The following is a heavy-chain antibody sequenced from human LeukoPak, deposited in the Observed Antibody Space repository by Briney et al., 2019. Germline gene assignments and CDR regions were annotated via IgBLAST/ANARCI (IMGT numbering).Heavy chain of an antibody. D-gene: IGHD1-26*01. CDR1: GASITTYY. CDR2: IHSSGSA. Sequence: SETLSLTCTVSGASITTYYWSWIRQPPGKGLEYIGQIHSSGSANYNPSLKSRVAMSLDASRNQFSLTVSSVTAADTAIYYCARDILDVGATHYFDYWGQGSLLTVSS. CDR3: ARDILDVGATHYFDY. J-gene: IGHJ4*02. V-gene: IGHV4-59*01.